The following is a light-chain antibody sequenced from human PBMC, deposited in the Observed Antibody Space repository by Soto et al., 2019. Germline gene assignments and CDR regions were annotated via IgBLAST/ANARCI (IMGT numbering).Light chain of an antibody. CDR1: SSNLGGNI. V-gene: IGLV1-44*01. CDR3: AAWDDSLNGYV. CDR2: SNY. J-gene: IGLJ1*01. Sequence: QSVLTQAPSASGTPGQRVTISCSGSSSNLGGNIVNWYQQVPGTAPKLLMYSNYQRPSGVPDRFSGSKSGTSASLAISGLQSEDEANYYCAAWDDSLNGYVFGSGTKVTVL.